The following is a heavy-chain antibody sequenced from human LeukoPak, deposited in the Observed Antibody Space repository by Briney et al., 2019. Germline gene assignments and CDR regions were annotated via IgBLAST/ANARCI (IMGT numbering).Heavy chain of an antibody. CDR1: GFTFSTYS. J-gene: IGHJ4*02. CDR3: AKSDSSGYYLGG. Sequence: GGSLRLSCAASGFTFSTYSMSWVRQAPGKGLDWVSAISGNDGRTYYADSVKGRFTISRDNSKNTLYLQINSLRAEDTALYYCAKSDSSGYYLGGWGQGTLVTVSS. D-gene: IGHD3-22*01. CDR2: ISGNDGRT. V-gene: IGHV3-23*01.